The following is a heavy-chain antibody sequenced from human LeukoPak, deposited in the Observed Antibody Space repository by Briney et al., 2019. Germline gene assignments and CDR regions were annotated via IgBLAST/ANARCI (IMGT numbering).Heavy chain of an antibody. Sequence: GGSLRLSCAASGFTLRSSAMSWVRQAPGKGLEWVSAISGDGGTISYAASVRGRFTISRDNAKNTLFLQMSSLRAEDTAVYYCATTDPNNSNRDYWGQGTLVTVSS. CDR3: ATTDPNNSNRDY. D-gene: IGHD6-13*01. J-gene: IGHJ4*02. V-gene: IGHV3-23*01. CDR1: GFTLRSSA. CDR2: ISGDGGTI.